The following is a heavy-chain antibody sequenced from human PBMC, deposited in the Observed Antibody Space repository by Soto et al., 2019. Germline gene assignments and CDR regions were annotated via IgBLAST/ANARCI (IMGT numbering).Heavy chain of an antibody. CDR3: ARSSGGNFGIIIEGSNWFDP. CDR2: INPHGGST. Sequence: ASVKVSCKAPGDTFTSYYLNWVRQAPGQGFEWMGVINPHGGSTKYAQKFQGRITMTRDTSRSTVYMELSSLRSDDTAIYYCARSSGGNFGIIIEGSNWFDPWGQGTLVTVSS. V-gene: IGHV1-46*01. J-gene: IGHJ5*02. D-gene: IGHD3-3*01. CDR1: GDTFTSYY.